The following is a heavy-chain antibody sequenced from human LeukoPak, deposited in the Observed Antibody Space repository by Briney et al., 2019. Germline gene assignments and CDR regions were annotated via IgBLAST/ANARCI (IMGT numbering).Heavy chain of an antibody. Sequence: SETLSLTCAVYVGSFSGYYWSWIRQPPGKGLEWIGEINHSGSTNYNPSLKSRVTISVDTSKTQFSLKLSSVTAADTAVYYCARGKEYCGGDCFSSWYFDLWGRGTLVTVSS. D-gene: IGHD2-21*02. V-gene: IGHV4-34*01. CDR2: INHSGST. CDR3: ARGKEYCGGDCFSSWYFDL. CDR1: VGSFSGYY. J-gene: IGHJ2*01.